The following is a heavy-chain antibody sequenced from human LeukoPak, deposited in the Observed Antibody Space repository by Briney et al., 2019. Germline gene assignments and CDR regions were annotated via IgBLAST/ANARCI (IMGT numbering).Heavy chain of an antibody. Sequence: PSETLSLTCTVSGGSISSGDYYWSWIRQPPGTGLEWIGYIYYSGSTYYNPSLKSRVTISVDTSKNQFSLKLSSVTAADTAVYYCARDRGPYSGYDSYYFDYWGQGTLVTVSS. CDR3: ARDRGPYSGYDSYYFDY. J-gene: IGHJ4*02. CDR1: GGSISSGDYY. D-gene: IGHD5-12*01. V-gene: IGHV4-30-4*01. CDR2: IYYSGST.